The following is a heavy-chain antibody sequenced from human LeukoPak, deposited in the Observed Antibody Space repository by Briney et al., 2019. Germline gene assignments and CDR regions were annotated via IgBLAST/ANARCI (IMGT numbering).Heavy chain of an antibody. CDR2: IYPGDSDT. Sequence: GESLKISCKGSGYSFTSYWIGWVRQMPGKGLEWMGIIYPGDSDTRYSPSFQGQVTISADKSISTAYLQWSGLKASDTAMYYCARRMYDYGDYVGPAGLDLWGRGTLVTVSS. CDR1: GYSFTSYW. CDR3: ARRMYDYGDYVGPAGLDL. V-gene: IGHV5-51*01. D-gene: IGHD4-17*01. J-gene: IGHJ2*01.